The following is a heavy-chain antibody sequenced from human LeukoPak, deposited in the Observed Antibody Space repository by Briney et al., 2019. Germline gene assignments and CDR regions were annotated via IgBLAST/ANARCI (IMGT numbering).Heavy chain of an antibody. Sequence: GGSLRLSCAASGFTFSSYSMNWVRQAPGKGLEWVSSISSSSSYIYYADSVKGRFTISRDNAKNSLYLQMNSLRAEDTAVYYCARDFGRVVAAATSNYWGQGTLVTVSS. CDR3: ARDFGRVVAAATSNY. V-gene: IGHV3-21*01. CDR1: GFTFSSYS. J-gene: IGHJ4*02. D-gene: IGHD2-15*01. CDR2: ISSSSSYI.